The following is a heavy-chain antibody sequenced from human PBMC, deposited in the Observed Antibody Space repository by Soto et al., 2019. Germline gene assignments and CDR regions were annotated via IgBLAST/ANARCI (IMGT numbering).Heavy chain of an antibody. J-gene: IGHJ4*02. D-gene: IGHD3-10*01. CDR1: GFTFSSYV. V-gene: IGHV3-21*01. Sequence: GGSLRLSCAASGFTFSSYVMNWVRQAPGKGLEWVSSISSSSSYISYADSLKGRFTISRDNAKNSLYLQMSSLRAEDTAVYFCARVGGPGSMYFFDYWGQGTPVTVSS. CDR2: ISSSSSYI. CDR3: ARVGGPGSMYFFDY.